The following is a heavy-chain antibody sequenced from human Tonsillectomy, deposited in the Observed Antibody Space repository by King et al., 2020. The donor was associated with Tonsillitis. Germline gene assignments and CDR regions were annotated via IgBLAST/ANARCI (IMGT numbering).Heavy chain of an antibody. V-gene: IGHV4-61*02. J-gene: IGHJ4*02. CDR3: ARDQSIFGVANTLFDY. D-gene: IGHD3-3*01. CDR2: IYTSGST. Sequence: QLQESGPGLVKPSQTLSLTCTVSGGSISSGSYYWSWIRQPAGKGLEWIGRIYTSGSTHYNPPLKSRVTMSVDTSTNQFSLKLSSVTAADTAVYYCARDQSIFGVANTLFDYWGQGTLVTVSS. CDR1: GGSISSGSYY.